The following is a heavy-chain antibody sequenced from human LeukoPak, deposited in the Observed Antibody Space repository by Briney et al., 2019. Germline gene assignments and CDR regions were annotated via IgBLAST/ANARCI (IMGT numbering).Heavy chain of an antibody. Sequence: SETLSLTCAVYGGSFSGYYWSWIRQPPGKGLEWIGEINHSGSTNYNPSLKSRVTISVDTSKNQFSLKLSSVTAADTAVYYCARGFSILYGFWSGYTGYYFDYWGQGTLVTVSS. CDR3: ARGFSILYGFWSGYTGYYFDY. J-gene: IGHJ4*02. D-gene: IGHD3-3*01. CDR2: INHSGST. V-gene: IGHV4-34*01. CDR1: GGSFSGYY.